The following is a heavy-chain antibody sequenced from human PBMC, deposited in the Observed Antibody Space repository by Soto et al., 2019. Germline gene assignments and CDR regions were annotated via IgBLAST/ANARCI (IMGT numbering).Heavy chain of an antibody. J-gene: IGHJ6*03. CDR3: ARGEDSSSWYYYYYYMYV. D-gene: IGHD6-13*01. CDR1: GYTFTSYD. CDR2: MNPNSGNT. Sequence: ASVKVSCKASGYTFTSYDINWVRQATGQGLEWMGWMNPNSGNTGYAQKFQGRVTMTRNTSISTAYMELSSLRSEDTAVYYCARGEDSSSWYYYYYYMYVWGKGTTVTVSS. V-gene: IGHV1-8*01.